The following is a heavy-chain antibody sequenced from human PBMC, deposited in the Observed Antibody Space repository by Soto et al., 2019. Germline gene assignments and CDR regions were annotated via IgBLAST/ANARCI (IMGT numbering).Heavy chain of an antibody. V-gene: IGHV3-74*01. CDR3: ARGVAAAGTSWFDP. Sequence: GGSLRLSCAASGFTFSSYWMHWIRQAPGKGLVWVSRINSDGSSTSYADSVKGRFTISRDNAKNTLYLQMNSLRAEDTAVYYCARGVAAAGTSWFDPWGQGTLVTVSS. CDR1: GFTFSSYW. CDR2: INSDGSST. J-gene: IGHJ5*02. D-gene: IGHD6-13*01.